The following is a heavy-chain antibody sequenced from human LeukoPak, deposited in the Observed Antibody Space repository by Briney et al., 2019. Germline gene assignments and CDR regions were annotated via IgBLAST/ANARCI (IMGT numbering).Heavy chain of an antibody. CDR3: AKVRRGRGMAVAGYDY. Sequence: GGSLRLSCAASGFTFDDYAMHWVRQAPGKGLEWVSGISWNSGSIGYADSVKGRSTISRDNAKNSLYLQMNSLRAEDTALYYCAKVRRGRGMAVAGYDYWGQGTLVTVSS. D-gene: IGHD6-19*01. CDR1: GFTFDDYA. V-gene: IGHV3-9*01. CDR2: ISWNSGSI. J-gene: IGHJ4*02.